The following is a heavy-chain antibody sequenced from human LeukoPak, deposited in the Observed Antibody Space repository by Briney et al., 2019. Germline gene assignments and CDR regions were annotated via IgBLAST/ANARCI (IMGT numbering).Heavy chain of an antibody. CDR1: GYTFTGYY. CDR3: ARDKTRYNWNDGIFDY. D-gene: IGHD1-20*01. CDR2: INPNSGGT. Sequence: GASVKVSCKASGYTFTGYYMHWVRQAPGQGLEWMGWINPNSGGTNYAQKFQGRVTMTRDTSISTAYMELSRLRSDDTAVYYCARDKTRYNWNDGIFDYWGQGTLVTVSS. J-gene: IGHJ4*02. V-gene: IGHV1-2*02.